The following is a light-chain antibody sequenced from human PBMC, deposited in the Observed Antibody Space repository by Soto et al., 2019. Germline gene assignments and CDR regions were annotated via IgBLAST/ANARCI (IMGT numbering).Light chain of an antibody. CDR3: QQYNNWPRT. CDR1: QSVSSN. J-gene: IGKJ1*01. CDR2: CAS. V-gene: IGKV3-15*01. Sequence: EIVMTQSPATLSVSPGERATLSCRSSQSVSSNLAWYQQKPGQAPRLLIYCASTRATGIPARFSGSGSGTEYTLTISSLQSEDFAVYYGQQYNNWPRTFGQGTKVDIK.